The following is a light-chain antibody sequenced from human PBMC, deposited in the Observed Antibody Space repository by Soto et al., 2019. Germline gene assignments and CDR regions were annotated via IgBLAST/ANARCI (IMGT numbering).Light chain of an antibody. J-gene: IGKJ4*01. CDR2: DVS. CDR1: QTVSSS. V-gene: IGKV3-11*01. CDR3: QQHINWPLT. Sequence: EIVLTQSPSTLSLSPGDRATISCRASQTVSSSLAWYQQKPGQAPRLLIYDVSNRATGIPARFSGSGSGAEFTLTISSLEPGDFAIYYCQQHINWPLTFGGGTKV.